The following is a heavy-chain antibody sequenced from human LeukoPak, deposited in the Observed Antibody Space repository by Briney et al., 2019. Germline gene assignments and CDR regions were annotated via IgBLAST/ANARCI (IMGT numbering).Heavy chain of an antibody. Sequence: GESLKISCKGSGYSFTSYWIGWVRQMPGKGLEWMGIIYPGDSDTRYSPSFQGQVTISADKSISTAYLQWSSLKASDTAMYYCARVGSATLYYHDSSGYYYDQWGQGTLVTVSS. CDR2: IYPGDSDT. CDR3: ARVGSATLYYHDSSGYYYDQ. D-gene: IGHD3-22*01. J-gene: IGHJ4*02. CDR1: GYSFTSYW. V-gene: IGHV5-51*01.